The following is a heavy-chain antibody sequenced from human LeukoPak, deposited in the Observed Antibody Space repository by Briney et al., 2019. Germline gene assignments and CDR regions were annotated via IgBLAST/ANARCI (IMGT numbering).Heavy chain of an antibody. J-gene: IGHJ2*01. CDR2: ISGSGGST. D-gene: IGHD1-26*01. CDR1: GFTFSTYA. Sequence: GGSLRLSCAASGFTFSTYAMSWVRQSPGKGLEWVSTISGSGGSTYYADSVKGRFTISRDSSKNTLFLHMNTLRAEDTAIYYCAKDRTVGASYWYFDLWGRGTLVTVSS. CDR3: AKDRTVGASYWYFDL. V-gene: IGHV3-23*01.